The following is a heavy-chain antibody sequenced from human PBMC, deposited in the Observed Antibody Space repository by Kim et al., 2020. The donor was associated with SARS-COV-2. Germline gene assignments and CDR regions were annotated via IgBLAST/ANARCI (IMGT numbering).Heavy chain of an antibody. CDR1: GYSFTSYW. V-gene: IGHV5-51*01. J-gene: IGHJ5*02. CDR3: ARLNLLLGGQGGWFDP. Sequence: GESLKISCKGSGYSFTSYWIGWVRQMPGKGLEWMGIIYPGDSDTRYSPSFQGQVTISADKSISTAYLQWSSLKASDTAMYYCARLNLLLGGQGGWFDPWGQGTLVTVSS. CDR2: IYPGDSDT. D-gene: IGHD3-22*01.